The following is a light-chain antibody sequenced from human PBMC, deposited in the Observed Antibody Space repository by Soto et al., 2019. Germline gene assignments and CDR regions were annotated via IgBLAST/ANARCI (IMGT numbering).Light chain of an antibody. Sequence: DIQLTQSPSFLSASVGDTVTITCRARQGMSTYLAWYQQKPGKVPKLLIRSASTLQSGVPPRFSGGGSGTEFTLTISSLQPDDSGIYYCQQLNGYQLAFGGRTDVELK. CDR1: QGMSTY. J-gene: IGKJ4*01. CDR2: SAS. V-gene: IGKV1-9*01. CDR3: QQLNGYQLA.